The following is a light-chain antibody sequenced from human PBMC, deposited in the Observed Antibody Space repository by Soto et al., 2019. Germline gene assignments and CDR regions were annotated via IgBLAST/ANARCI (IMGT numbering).Light chain of an antibody. J-gene: IGKJ5*01. V-gene: IGKV1-9*01. CDR1: QAISNY. CDR3: QQLNSYPIT. CDR2: AAY. Sequence: MQMTQCASSLSACVGDRVTISCRAVQAISNYLAWYQQEPGKAPKLLIYAAYTLQSGVPSRFSGSGSGTDFTLTISSLQPEDFATYYCQQLNSYPITFGQGTRLEIK.